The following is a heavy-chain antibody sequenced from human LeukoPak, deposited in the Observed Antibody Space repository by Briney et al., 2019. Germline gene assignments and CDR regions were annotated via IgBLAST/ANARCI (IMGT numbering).Heavy chain of an antibody. Sequence: ASVKVSCKASGYTFTSYDINLVRQATGQGLEWMGLMNPNSGNTGYAQKLQGRVTMTRNTSISTAYMELRSLISDDAVVYYCARAPTVLVGYCSSSSCQADYWGQGTLVTVSS. CDR3: ARAPTVLVGYCSSSSCQADY. V-gene: IGHV1-8*01. J-gene: IGHJ4*02. CDR1: GYTFTSYD. CDR2: MNPNSGNT. D-gene: IGHD2-2*01.